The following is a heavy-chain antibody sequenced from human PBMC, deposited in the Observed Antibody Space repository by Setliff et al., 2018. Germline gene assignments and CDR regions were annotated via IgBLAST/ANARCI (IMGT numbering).Heavy chain of an antibody. Sequence: ASVKVSCKAFGYTFTKYGIDWVRQAPGQGLEWLGWISPYNGNTDYVYNVRDRITMTTDTTTGTAYMELRSLTSDDSAVYYCARDAPKGVDKFDRWGQGTKVTVSS. D-gene: IGHD3-3*01. CDR3: ARDAPKGVDKFDR. V-gene: IGHV1-18*01. J-gene: IGHJ3*01. CDR2: ISPYNGNT. CDR1: GYTFTKYG.